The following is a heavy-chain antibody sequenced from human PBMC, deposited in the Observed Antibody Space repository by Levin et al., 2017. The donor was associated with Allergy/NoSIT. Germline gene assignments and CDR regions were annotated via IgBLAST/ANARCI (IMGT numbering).Heavy chain of an antibody. V-gene: IGHV3-21*01. CDR2: ISSSSSYI. J-gene: IGHJ4*02. Sequence: GGSLRLSCAASGFTFSSYSMNWVRQAPGKGLEWVSSISSSSSYIYYADSVKGRFTISRDNAKNSLYLQMNSLRAEDTAVYYCARELPHDSYYFDYWGQGTLVTVSS. CDR3: ARELPHDSYYFDY. CDR1: GFTFSSYS. D-gene: IGHD2-15*01.